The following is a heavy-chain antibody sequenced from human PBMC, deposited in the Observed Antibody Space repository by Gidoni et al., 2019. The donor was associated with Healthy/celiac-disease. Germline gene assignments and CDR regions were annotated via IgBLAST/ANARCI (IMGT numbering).Heavy chain of an antibody. J-gene: IGHJ4*02. V-gene: IGHV1-69*01. CDR3: ASRDGYNANFDY. Sequence: QVQLVQAGAEVEKPGSSVKVSCKASGGTFSSYAISWVRPAPGQGLEWMGGIIPIFGTANYAQKFQGRVTITADESTSTAYMELSSLRSEDTAVYYCASRDGYNANFDYWGQGTLVTVSS. CDR1: GGTFSSYA. D-gene: IGHD5-12*01. CDR2: IIPIFGTA.